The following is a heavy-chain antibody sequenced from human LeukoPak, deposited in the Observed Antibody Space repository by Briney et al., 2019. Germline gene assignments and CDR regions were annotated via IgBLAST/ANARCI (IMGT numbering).Heavy chain of an antibody. CDR1: GFTFSSYA. J-gene: IGHJ4*02. D-gene: IGHD3-22*01. V-gene: IGHV3-48*03. Sequence: GGSLRLSCAASGFTFSSYAMNWVRQAPGKGLEWVSYISHTGSANSYADSVKGRFTISRDNAKSSLFLQMNSLRAEDTAVYYCAKAQEYYFDSSGYSREGYYFDYWGQGTLVTVSS. CDR3: AKAQEYYFDSSGYSREGYYFDY. CDR2: ISHTGSAN.